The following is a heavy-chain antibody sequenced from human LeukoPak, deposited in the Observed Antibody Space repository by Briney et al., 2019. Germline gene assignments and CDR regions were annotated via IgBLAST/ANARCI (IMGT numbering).Heavy chain of an antibody. CDR3: ARNGAYEFDY. CDR1: GDSVSSSHC. CDR2: FHHSGGT. D-gene: IGHD4-17*01. Sequence: SETLSLTCAVSGDSVSSSHCWSWVRQSPGEGLEWIGEFHHSGGTKYNPSLKSRVAISFDTSKNQFSLRVTSVTAADMALYYCARNGAYEFDYWGQGTLVTVSS. J-gene: IGHJ4*02. V-gene: IGHV4-4*02.